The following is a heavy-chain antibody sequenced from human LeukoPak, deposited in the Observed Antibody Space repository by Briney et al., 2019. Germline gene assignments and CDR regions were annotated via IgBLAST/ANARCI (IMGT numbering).Heavy chain of an antibody. Sequence: GGSLRLSCAASGFTFSGYAMHWVRQARGKGLEGVAVISNDGSNKYYANSVKGRFTISRDNPNSTLYLQMNSLRVEDTAVYSCARGRGSAGWSYIDSWGQGTLVTVSS. D-gene: IGHD2-15*01. CDR2: ISNDGSNK. J-gene: IGHJ4*02. V-gene: IGHV3-30-3*01. CDR3: ARGRGSAGWSYIDS. CDR1: GFTFSGYA.